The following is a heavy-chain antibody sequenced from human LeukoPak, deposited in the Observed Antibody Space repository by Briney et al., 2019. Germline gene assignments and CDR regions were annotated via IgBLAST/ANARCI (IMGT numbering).Heavy chain of an antibody. D-gene: IGHD1-14*01. CDR1: GLTFSTSG. CDR2: IGPTGSDR. CDR3: ATETNGRHYDY. J-gene: IGHJ4*02. V-gene: IGHV3-21*01. Sequence: SGXSLXLSCTASGLTFSTSGFNWVSQAQGKGMEWGASIGPTGSDRYHADSMKGRFTITRDKDKKFLYMQMNSLRAEDTAVYYCATETNGRHYDYWGQGTLLTVSS.